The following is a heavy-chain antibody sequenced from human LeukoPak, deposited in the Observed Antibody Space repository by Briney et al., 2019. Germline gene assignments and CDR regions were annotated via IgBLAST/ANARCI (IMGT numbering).Heavy chain of an antibody. CDR1: GRTFSSYA. CDR2: IIPIFGTA. CDR3: ARELRFLYYMDV. V-gene: IGHV1-69*06. D-gene: IGHD3-3*01. J-gene: IGHJ6*03. Sequence: ASVKVSCKASGRTFSSYAISWVRQAPGQGIEWIGGIIPIFGTANYAQKFQGRVTITAAKSTSTAYMELSSMRSEDTAVYYCARELRFLYYMDVWGKGTTVTVSS.